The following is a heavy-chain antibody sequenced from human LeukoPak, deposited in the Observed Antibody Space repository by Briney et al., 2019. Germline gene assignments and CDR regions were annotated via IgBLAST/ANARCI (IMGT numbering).Heavy chain of an antibody. CDR2: INPNSGVI. CDR3: ARGRGGSGYLFDY. V-gene: IGHV1-2*06. D-gene: IGHD3-22*01. J-gene: IGHJ4*02. Sequence: ASVKVSCKALGYTFTGYYIQWMRQAPGQGLEWMGRINPNSGVINYAPDFQGRVTMTRVTSINTVYMELSRLRSDDTAVYYCARGRGGSGYLFDYWGQGTLVAVSS. CDR1: GYTFTGYY.